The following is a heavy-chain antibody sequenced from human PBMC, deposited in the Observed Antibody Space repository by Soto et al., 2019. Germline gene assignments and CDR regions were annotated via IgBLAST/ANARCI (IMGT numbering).Heavy chain of an antibody. CDR2: IYHSGST. V-gene: IGHV4-30-2*01. CDR3: ARGSGDYYDSSGVLGNWLDP. CDR1: GGSISSGGYS. J-gene: IGHJ5*02. D-gene: IGHD3-22*01. Sequence: SDTLSLTCAVSGGSISSGGYSWSWIRQPPGKGLEWIGYIYHSGSTYYNPSLKSRVTISVDRPKNQFSLKLSSVTAADTAVYYCARGSGDYYDSSGVLGNWLDPWGQGTLVTVSS.